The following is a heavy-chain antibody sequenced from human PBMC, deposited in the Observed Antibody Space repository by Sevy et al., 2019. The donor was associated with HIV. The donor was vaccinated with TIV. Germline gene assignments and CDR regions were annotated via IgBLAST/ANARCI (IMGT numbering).Heavy chain of an antibody. CDR3: QTDLYCSSGVCRTDAFDI. Sequence: GGCLRLSCAASGFTFSSYAMSWVRQAPGKGLEWISAISGSGGSTYYADSVKGRFTISRDNSKNILYLQMNSLRAEDTAVYYCQTDLYCSSGVCRTDAFDIWGQGTLVTVSS. CDR1: GFTFSSYA. V-gene: IGHV3-23*01. J-gene: IGHJ3*02. CDR2: ISGSGGST. D-gene: IGHD2-8*01.